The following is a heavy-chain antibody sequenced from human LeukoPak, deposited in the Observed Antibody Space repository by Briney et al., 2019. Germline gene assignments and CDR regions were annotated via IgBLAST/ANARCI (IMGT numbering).Heavy chain of an antibody. CDR2: IYYSGST. CDR1: GGSISSYY. J-gene: IGHJ4*02. CDR3: ARGSIAAAGTDFDY. D-gene: IGHD6-13*01. Sequence: SETLSLTCTVSGGSISSYYWNWIRQPAGKGLEWIGYIYYSGSTNYNPSLKSRVTISVDTSKNQFSLELSSVTAADTAVYYCARGSIAAAGTDFDYWGQGTLVTVSS. V-gene: IGHV4-59*01.